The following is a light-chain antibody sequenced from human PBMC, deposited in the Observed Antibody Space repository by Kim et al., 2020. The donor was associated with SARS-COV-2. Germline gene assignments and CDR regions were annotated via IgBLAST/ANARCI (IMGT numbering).Light chain of an antibody. CDR1: QSISSY. V-gene: IGKV1-39*01. CDR3: QQNYSTPFT. Sequence: DIQMTQSPSSLSASVGDRVTITCRASQSISSYLNWYQQKPGKAPKLLIYAASSLQSGVPSRFSGSGSGTDFTLTISSLQPEDFATYYRQQNYSTPFTFGPGTKVDIK. CDR2: AAS. J-gene: IGKJ3*01.